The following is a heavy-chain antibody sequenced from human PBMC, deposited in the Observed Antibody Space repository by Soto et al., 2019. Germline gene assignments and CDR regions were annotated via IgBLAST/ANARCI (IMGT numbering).Heavy chain of an antibody. D-gene: IGHD4-17*01. V-gene: IGHV3-64D*06. CDR2: ISSNGDST. CDR3: VHPRSTVQIPPT. CDR1: GFTFSMFS. J-gene: IGHJ5*02. Sequence: GGSLRLFCSASGFTFSMFSMHWVRQAPGKGLEYVSGISSNGDSTYYADSVKGRFTITRDNSKNTLYLQMSSLRAVHTAVYYCVHPRSTVQIPPTWGQGTLVTVSS.